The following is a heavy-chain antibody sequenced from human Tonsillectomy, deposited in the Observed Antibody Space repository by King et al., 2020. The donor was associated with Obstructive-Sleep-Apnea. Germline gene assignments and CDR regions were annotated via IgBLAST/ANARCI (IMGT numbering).Heavy chain of an antibody. J-gene: IGHJ4*02. D-gene: IGHD2/OR15-2a*01. CDR2: MNPNSGNI. Sequence: VQLVQSGAEVKKPGASVKVSCKASGYTFTSYDINWVRQATGQGLEWMGWMNPNSGNIGYAQKFQGRVTMTRDTSISTAYMELSSLRSEDTAVYYCARVFLLGGVLLTKIFDYWGQGTLVTVSS. CDR1: GYTFTSYD. V-gene: IGHV1-8*01. CDR3: ARVFLLGGVLLTKIFDY.